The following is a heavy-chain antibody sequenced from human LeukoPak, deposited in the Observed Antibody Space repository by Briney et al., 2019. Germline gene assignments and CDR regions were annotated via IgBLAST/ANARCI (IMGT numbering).Heavy chain of an antibody. V-gene: IGHV1-18*01. CDR1: GYPFTSYG. CDR3: ARSPTCRNNSNTCYLWRTWFDP. D-gene: IGHD2-8*01. Sequence: ASVKVSCKTSGYPFTSYGINWVRQAPGQGLGWMGWINPYNGNTNYAQKFQGRVIMTTDSSTRTAYMELRSLRSDDTAVYYCARSPTCRNNSNTCYLWRTWFDPWGQGTLVTVSS. CDR2: INPYNGNT. J-gene: IGHJ5*02.